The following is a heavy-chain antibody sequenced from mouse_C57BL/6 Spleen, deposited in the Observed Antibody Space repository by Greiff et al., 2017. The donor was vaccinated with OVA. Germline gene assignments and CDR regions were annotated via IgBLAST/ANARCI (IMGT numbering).Heavy chain of an antibody. CDR2: ISYSGST. D-gene: IGHD1-1*01. CDR1: GYSITSGYD. J-gene: IGHJ2*01. V-gene: IGHV3-1*01. Sequence: VQLKESGPGMVKPSQSLSLTCTVTGYSITSGYDWHWIRHFPGNKLEWMGYISYSGSTNYNPSLKSRISITHDTSKNHFFLKLNSVTTEDTATYYCAREGYYGSSYYFDYWGQGTTLTVSS. CDR3: AREGYYGSSYYFDY.